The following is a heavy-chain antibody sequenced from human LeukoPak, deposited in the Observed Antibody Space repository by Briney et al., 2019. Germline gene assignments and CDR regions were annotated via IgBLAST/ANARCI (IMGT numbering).Heavy chain of an antibody. Sequence: PGGSLRLSCAASGVTFSSYAMSWVRQAPGTGLGWFSAISGSGGSAYYADSVQGRFTISSDYSQHTLCSHRSCPLGEDTAVYYCAKGGKWDVTPFDYWGQGTLVTASS. CDR1: GVTFSSYA. V-gene: IGHV3-23*01. CDR2: ISGSGGSA. D-gene: IGHD1-26*01. J-gene: IGHJ4*02. CDR3: AKGGKWDVTPFDY.